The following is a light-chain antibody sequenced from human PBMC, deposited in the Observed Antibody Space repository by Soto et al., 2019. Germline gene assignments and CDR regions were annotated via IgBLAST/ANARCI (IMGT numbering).Light chain of an antibody. CDR1: QGISSF. V-gene: IGKV1-9*01. J-gene: IGKJ3*01. CDR3: QPLNSFPIP. CDR2: GAS. Sequence: IRLTQSPSSLSASVGDRVTITCRASQGISSFLAWYQQKLGKAPKLLIYGASTLQSWVPSRFSGSGSGTDFTLTIGSLEPEDFATYYCQPLNSFPIPFGPGTKVDIK.